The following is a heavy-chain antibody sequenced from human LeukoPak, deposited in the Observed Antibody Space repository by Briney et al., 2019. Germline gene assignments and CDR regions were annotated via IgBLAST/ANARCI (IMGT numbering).Heavy chain of an antibody. CDR1: GGSISSYY. CDR3: ARLLSGSGPIDAFDI. V-gene: IGHV4-59*01. CDR2: IYYSGST. D-gene: IGHD1-26*01. Sequence: PSETLSLTCTVSGGSISSYYWSWIRQPPGKGLEWIGYIYYSGSTNYNPSLKSRVTISVDTSKNQFSLKLSSVTAADTAVYYCARLLSGSGPIDAFDIWGQGTMVTVSS. J-gene: IGHJ3*02.